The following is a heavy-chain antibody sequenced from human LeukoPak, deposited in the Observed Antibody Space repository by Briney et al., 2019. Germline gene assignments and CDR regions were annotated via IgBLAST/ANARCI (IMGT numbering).Heavy chain of an antibody. CDR3: ASGYDFWSGYPSFDY. Sequence: PGGSLRLSCAASGFTLSSNAMHWVRQAPGKGLEYVSAISSNGGSTYYANSVKGRFTISRDNSKNTLYLQMGSLRAEDMAVYYWASGYDFWSGYPSFDYWGQGTLVTVSS. D-gene: IGHD3-3*01. V-gene: IGHV3-64*01. CDR2: ISSNGGST. J-gene: IGHJ4*02. CDR1: GFTLSSNA.